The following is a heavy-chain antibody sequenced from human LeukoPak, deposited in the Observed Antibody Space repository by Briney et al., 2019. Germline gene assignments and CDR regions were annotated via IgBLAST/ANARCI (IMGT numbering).Heavy chain of an antibody. Sequence: ASVKVSCKASGGTFSSYAISWVRQAPGQGLEWMGGIIPIFGTANYAQKFQGRVTITADESTSTAYMELSSLRSEDTAVYYCARDRHDTLSFFFDYWGQGTLVTVSS. J-gene: IGHJ4*02. CDR2: IIPIFGTA. CDR3: ARDRHDTLSFFFDY. V-gene: IGHV1-69*13. CDR1: GGTFSSYA. D-gene: IGHD3-22*01.